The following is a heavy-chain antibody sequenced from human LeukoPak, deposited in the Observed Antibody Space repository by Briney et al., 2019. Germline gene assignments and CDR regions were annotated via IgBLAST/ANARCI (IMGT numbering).Heavy chain of an antibody. CDR2: IKQDGSEK. V-gene: IGHV3-7*01. CDR3: ARDGPQGIDP. J-gene: IGHJ5*02. CDR1: GFTFSSYL. Sequence: GGSLRLSCAASGFTFSSYLMSWVRQAPGKGLEWVANIKQDGSEKYYVDSVKGRFTISRDNAKNSLYLQMNSLRAEDTAVYYCARDGPQGIDPWGQGTLVTVSS.